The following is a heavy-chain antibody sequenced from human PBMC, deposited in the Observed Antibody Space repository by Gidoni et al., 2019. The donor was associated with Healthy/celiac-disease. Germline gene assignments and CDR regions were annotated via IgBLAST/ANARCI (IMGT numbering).Heavy chain of an antibody. J-gene: IGHJ4*02. CDR1: GFPFDDYA. V-gene: IGHV3-9*01. CDR3: AKDFSGSGWYGGRFDY. Sequence: EVQLVESGGGLVQPGRSLRLSCAASGFPFDDYAMHWVRQAPGKGLEWVSGISWNSGSIGYADSVKGRFTISRDNAKNSLYLQMNSLRAEDTALYYCAKDFSGSGWYGGRFDYWGQGTLVTVSS. CDR2: ISWNSGSI. D-gene: IGHD6-19*01.